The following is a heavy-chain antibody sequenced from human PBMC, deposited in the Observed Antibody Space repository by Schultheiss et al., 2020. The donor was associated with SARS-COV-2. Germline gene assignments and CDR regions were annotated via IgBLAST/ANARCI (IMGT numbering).Heavy chain of an antibody. CDR2: ISGSGGTT. Sequence: GESLKISCAASGFTFDDYTMHWVRQAPGKGLEWVSGISGSGGTTNYADSVKGRFSISRDNSKDTLYLQMNSLRAEDTAVYYCARGRGYSYGSHFDYWGQGTLVTVSS. CDR1: GFTFDDYT. D-gene: IGHD5-18*01. J-gene: IGHJ4*02. V-gene: IGHV3-23*01. CDR3: ARGRGYSYGSHFDY.